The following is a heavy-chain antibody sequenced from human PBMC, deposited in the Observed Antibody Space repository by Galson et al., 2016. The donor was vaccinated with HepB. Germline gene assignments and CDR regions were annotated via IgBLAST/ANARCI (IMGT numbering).Heavy chain of an antibody. Sequence: SLRLSCAASGFTSDSYWMSWVRQAPGKGLEWVANIKEDGSQKYYVDSVKGRFTISRDNAKNSLYLQMNSLRVDDSAIYYCARGSGSGSSRFRFYFYMDMWGKGTTVTVSS. CDR3: ARGSGSGSSRFRFYFYMDM. V-gene: IGHV3-7*02. J-gene: IGHJ6*03. D-gene: IGHD3-10*01. CDR2: IKEDGSQK. CDR1: GFTSDSYW.